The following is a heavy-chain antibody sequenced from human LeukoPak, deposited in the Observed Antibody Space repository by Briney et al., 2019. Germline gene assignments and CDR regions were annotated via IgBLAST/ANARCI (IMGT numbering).Heavy chain of an antibody. D-gene: IGHD5-12*01. CDR1: GFTFSRYG. V-gene: IGHV3-33*01. J-gene: IGHJ4*02. CDR2: IWHDGSNK. Sequence: NPGRSLRLSCAASGFTFSRYGMHWVRQAPGKGLEWVAVIWHDGSNKYYADSVKGRFTISRDNAKNSLHLQMNSLRAEDTAVYYCARDSSRTYSGYDAPGVDCWGQGTLVTVSS. CDR3: ARDSSRTYSGYDAPGVDC.